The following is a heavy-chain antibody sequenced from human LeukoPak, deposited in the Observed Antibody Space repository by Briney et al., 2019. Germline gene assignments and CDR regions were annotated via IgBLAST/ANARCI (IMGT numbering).Heavy chain of an antibody. J-gene: IGHJ4*02. CDR2: ISYDGSNK. CDR1: GFTFSSYG. Sequence: PGGSLRLSCAASGFTFSSYGMHWVRQAPGKGLEWVAVISYDGSNKYYADSVKGRFTISRDNSKNTLYLQMNSLRAEDTAVYYCARASPYCSSTSCATDYWGQGTLVTVSS. D-gene: IGHD2-2*01. CDR3: ARASPYCSSTSCATDY. V-gene: IGHV3-30*03.